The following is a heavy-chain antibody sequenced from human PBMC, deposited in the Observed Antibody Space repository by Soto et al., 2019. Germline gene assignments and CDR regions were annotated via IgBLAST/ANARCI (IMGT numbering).Heavy chain of an antibody. CDR1: GYTFSSRA. J-gene: IGHJ4*02. D-gene: IGHD2-8*02. CDR3: VTLLGFSSGGSWYSHVADY. V-gene: IGHV3-23*01. CDR2: IDGGGTT. Sequence: EVHLWESGGDLVQPGGSLRVSCVGSGYTFSSRAMSWVRQAPGKGLEWVSGIDGGGTTDYADSVKGRFTISRDNSQDTLYLQMNSLSAEDTAVYYCVTLLGFSSGGSWYSHVADYWGQGTLVTVSS.